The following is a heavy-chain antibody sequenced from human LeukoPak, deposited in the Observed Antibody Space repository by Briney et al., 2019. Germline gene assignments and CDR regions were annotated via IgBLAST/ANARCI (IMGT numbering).Heavy chain of an antibody. Sequence: ASVKVSCKASGYTFTGYYMHWVRHAPGQGLEWMGWINPNSDGTNYAQKFQGRVTMTRDTSISTDYMELSRLRSDDTAVYYCARVKGSGWYYFDYWGQGTLVTVSS. CDR1: GYTFTGYY. J-gene: IGHJ4*02. CDR3: ARVKGSGWYYFDY. CDR2: INPNSDGT. V-gene: IGHV1-2*02. D-gene: IGHD6-19*01.